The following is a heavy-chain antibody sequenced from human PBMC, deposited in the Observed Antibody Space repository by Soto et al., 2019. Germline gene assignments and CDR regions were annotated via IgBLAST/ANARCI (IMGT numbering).Heavy chain of an antibody. J-gene: IGHJ4*02. Sequence: QVQLVESGGGVVQPGRSLSLSCAASGFTFTTHGMHWVRQSPGKGLEWVASIAYDGSNRNYGDPVKGRFFVSRHNPKKTPSLQMNSLRDEDTAVYFCAKDRGGSWTFDYWGQGILVIVSS. CDR2: IAYDGSNR. CDR1: GFTFTTHG. CDR3: AKDRGGSWTFDY. D-gene: IGHD6-13*01. V-gene: IGHV3-30*18.